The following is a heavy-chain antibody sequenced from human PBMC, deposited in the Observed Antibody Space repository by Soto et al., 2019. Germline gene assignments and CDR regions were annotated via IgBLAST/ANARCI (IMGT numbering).Heavy chain of an antibody. CDR2: ISAYNGNT. V-gene: IGHV1-18*01. Sequence: ASVKVSCKASGYTFTSYGISWVRQAPGQGLEWMGWISAYNGNTNYAQKLQGRVTMTTDTSTSTAYMELRSLRSDDTAVYYCARDRRSPLYYYYGMDVWGQGTTVTAP. CDR1: GYTFTSYG. D-gene: IGHD1-26*01. CDR3: ARDRRSPLYYYYGMDV. J-gene: IGHJ6*02.